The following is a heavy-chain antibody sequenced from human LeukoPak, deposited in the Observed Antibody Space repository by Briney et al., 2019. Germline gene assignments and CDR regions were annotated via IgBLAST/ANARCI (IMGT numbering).Heavy chain of an antibody. Sequence: VKVSCKASGGTFSSYAISWVRQAPGQGLEWRGGIIPIFGTANYAQKFQGRVTITADESTSTAYMELSSLRSEDTAVYYCARVGSGYYYYYGMDVWGQGTTVTVSS. CDR2: IIPIFGTA. CDR3: ARVGSGYYYYYGMDV. J-gene: IGHJ6*02. CDR1: GGTFSSYA. V-gene: IGHV1-69*13. D-gene: IGHD2-15*01.